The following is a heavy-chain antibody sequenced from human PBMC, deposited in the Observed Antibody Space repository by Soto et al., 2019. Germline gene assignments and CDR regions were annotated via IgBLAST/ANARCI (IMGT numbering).Heavy chain of an antibody. CDR1: GFFISSGYY. CDR3: ARARWYDAFDV. Sequence: SETLSLTCAVSGFFISSGYYWGWIRQPPGKGLEWIGSIFHGGNTYYNPSLKSRVTISVYMSKNQFSLKLNSVTAADTAVYYCARARWYDAFDVWGQGTVVTVSS. V-gene: IGHV4-38-2*01. J-gene: IGHJ3*01. D-gene: IGHD2-15*01. CDR2: IFHGGNT.